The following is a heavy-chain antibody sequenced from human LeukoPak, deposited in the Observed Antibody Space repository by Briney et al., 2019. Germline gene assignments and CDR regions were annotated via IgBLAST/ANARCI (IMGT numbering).Heavy chain of an antibody. J-gene: IGHJ5*02. CDR1: GGSISSYY. CDR3: ARDRLQLQS. V-gene: IGHV4-59*01. CDR2: IYYSGST. D-gene: IGHD1-1*01. Sequence: SETLSLTCTVSGGSISSYYWSWIRQPPGKGLEWIGHIYYSGSTKYNPSLKSRVTISVDTSKNQFSLKLSSVTAADTAVYYCARDRLQLQSWGQGTLVTVSS.